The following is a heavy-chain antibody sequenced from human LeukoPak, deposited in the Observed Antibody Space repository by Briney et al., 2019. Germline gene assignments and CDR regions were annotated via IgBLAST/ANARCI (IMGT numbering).Heavy chain of an antibody. Sequence: ASVKVSCKASGYTFTGYYMHWVRQAPGQGLEWMGWINPNSGGTNYAQKFQGRVTMTRDTSISTAYMELSRLRSDDTAVYYCARLRITRSGAFDIWGQGTMVTVSS. CDR1: GYTFTGYY. D-gene: IGHD3-10*01. J-gene: IGHJ3*02. V-gene: IGHV1-2*02. CDR3: ARLRITRSGAFDI. CDR2: INPNSGGT.